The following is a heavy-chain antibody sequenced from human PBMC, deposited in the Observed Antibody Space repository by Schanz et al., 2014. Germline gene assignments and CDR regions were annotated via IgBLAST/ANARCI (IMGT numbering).Heavy chain of an antibody. V-gene: IGHV1-18*04. Sequence: QVQLVQSGAEVKKPGASVKVSCKASGYTFSFTSYNVHWVRQAPGQGLEWMGWISPYNGNTNYAPKLQGRVTMTTDTSTITAYMELRSLRSDDTAVYYCARGGYSSGWYDRDIAHFDYWGQGTLVTVSS. CDR1: GYTFSFTSYN. D-gene: IGHD6-19*01. CDR2: ISPYNGNT. J-gene: IGHJ4*02. CDR3: ARGGYSSGWYDRDIAHFDY.